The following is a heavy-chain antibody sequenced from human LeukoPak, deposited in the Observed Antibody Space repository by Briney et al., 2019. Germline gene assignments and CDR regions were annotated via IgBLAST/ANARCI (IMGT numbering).Heavy chain of an antibody. V-gene: IGHV1-8*01. J-gene: IGHJ4*02. CDR3: ARSRDILTGYYYY. Sequence: GASVKVSCKASGYTFTSYDINWVRQATGQGLEWMGWMNPNSGNTGYAQKFQGRVTKTRNTSISTAYMELSSLRSEDTAVYYCARSRDILTGYYYYWGQGTLVTVSS. D-gene: IGHD3-9*01. CDR1: GYTFTSYD. CDR2: MNPNSGNT.